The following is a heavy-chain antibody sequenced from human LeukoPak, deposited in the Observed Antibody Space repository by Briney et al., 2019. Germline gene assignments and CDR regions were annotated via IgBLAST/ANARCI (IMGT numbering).Heavy chain of an antibody. J-gene: IGHJ3*02. CDR1: GFTFSSYS. V-gene: IGHV3-21*01. CDR3: ARGSSGWYGEAFDI. CDR2: ISSSGSYI. Sequence: GGSLRLSCAASGFTFSSYSMNWVRQAPGKGLEWVSSISSSGSYIYYADSVKSRFTISRDNAKNSLYLQMNSLRAEDTAVYYCARGSSGWYGEAFDIWGQGTMVTVSS. D-gene: IGHD6-19*01.